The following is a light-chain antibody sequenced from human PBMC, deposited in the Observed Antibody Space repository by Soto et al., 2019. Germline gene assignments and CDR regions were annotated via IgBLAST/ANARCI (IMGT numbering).Light chain of an antibody. CDR3: QQYYSALT. CDR2: WAS. V-gene: IGKV4-1*01. CDR1: QTVLYPSNNKNY. J-gene: IGKJ4*01. Sequence: DIVLTQSPDSLAVSLGERATISCKSSQTVLYPSNNKNYLAWYQQKPGQPPKLLIYWASTRESGVPDRFSGGGSGTDFPRTISSLQAEDVAVYYCQQYYSALTFGGGTKVQIK.